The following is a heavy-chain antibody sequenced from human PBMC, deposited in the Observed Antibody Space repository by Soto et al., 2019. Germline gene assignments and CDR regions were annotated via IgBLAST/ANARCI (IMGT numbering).Heavy chain of an antibody. CDR3: ARGPVDDFWSGYFSIDY. J-gene: IGHJ4*02. CDR2: IIPIFGTA. V-gene: IGHV1-69*06. Sequence: SVKVSCKASGGTFSSYAISWVRQAPGQGLEWMGGIIPIFGTANYAQKFQGRVTITADKSTSTAYMELSSLRSEDTAVYYCARGPVDDFWSGYFSIDYWGQGTLVTVSS. D-gene: IGHD3-3*01. CDR1: GGTFSSYA.